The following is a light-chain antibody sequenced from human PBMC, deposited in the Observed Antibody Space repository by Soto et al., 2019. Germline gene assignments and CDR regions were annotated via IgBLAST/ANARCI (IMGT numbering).Light chain of an antibody. J-gene: IGLJ2*01. Sequence: QSVLTQPASVSGSPGQSITISCTGTSSDVGGYNHVSWYQQHPGKGPKLLIYEVSHRPSGISDRFSGSKSGNTASLTISGLQAEDEADYYCSLYTSSRTVFGGGTKLTVL. CDR3: SLYTSSRTV. CDR1: SSDVGGYNH. V-gene: IGLV2-14*01. CDR2: EVS.